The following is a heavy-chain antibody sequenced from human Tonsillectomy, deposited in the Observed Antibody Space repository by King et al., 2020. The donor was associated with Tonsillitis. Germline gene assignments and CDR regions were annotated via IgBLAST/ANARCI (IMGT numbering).Heavy chain of an antibody. CDR2: IVTAGDT. CDR3: ARVSYGSGSYDY. D-gene: IGHD3-10*01. CDR1: GFTFRSYD. V-gene: IGHV3-13*01. Sequence: VQLVESGGGLVQPGGSLRLSCAASGFTFRSYDMHWVRQATGKGLEWGSAIVTAGDTYYPGSVKGRFTNSRENAKNSLYLQMNSLRAEDTAVYYCARVSYGSGSYDYWGQGTLVTVSS. J-gene: IGHJ4*02.